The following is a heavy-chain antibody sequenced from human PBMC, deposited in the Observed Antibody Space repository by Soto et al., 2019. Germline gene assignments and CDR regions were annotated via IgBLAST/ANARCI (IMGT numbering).Heavy chain of an antibody. CDR1: GGSISSGGYY. Sequence: SETLSLTCTVSGGSISSGGYYWSWIRQHPGKGLEWIGYIYYSGSTYYNPSLKSRVTISVDTSKNQFSLKLSSVTAADTAVYYCARERIREGIAARSNWFDPWGQGTLVTVSS. J-gene: IGHJ5*02. CDR2: IYYSGST. CDR3: ARERIREGIAARSNWFDP. D-gene: IGHD6-6*01. V-gene: IGHV4-31*03.